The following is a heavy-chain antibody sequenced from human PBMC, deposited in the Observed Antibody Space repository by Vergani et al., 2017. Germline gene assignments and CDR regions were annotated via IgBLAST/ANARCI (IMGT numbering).Heavy chain of an antibody. V-gene: IGHV1-69*04. Sequence: QVQLVPSGAEVKKPGASVKVSCKVSGYTLTELSMHWVRQAPGKGLEWMGRIIPILGIANYAQKFQGRVTITADNSTSKAYMELSSLRSEDTAVYYCARDQGVGYYYDSSGYSGYYYGMDVWGQGTTVTVSS. CDR3: ARDQGVGYYYDSSGYSGYYYGMDV. CDR1: GYTLTELS. J-gene: IGHJ6*02. D-gene: IGHD3-22*01. CDR2: IIPILGIA.